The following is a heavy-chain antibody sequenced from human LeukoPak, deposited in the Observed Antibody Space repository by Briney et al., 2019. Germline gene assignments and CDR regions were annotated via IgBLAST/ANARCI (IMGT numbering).Heavy chain of an antibody. J-gene: IGHJ4*02. Sequence: ETGGSLRLSCAASGFTFSGFWMSWVRQAPGMGLEWVANIKKDGSEKYYVDSVKGRFTISRDNSKNTLYLQMNSLRAEDTAVYYCAKDPGRDGDYEGYFDYWGQGTLVTVSS. CDR3: AKDPGRDGDYEGYFDY. D-gene: IGHD4-17*01. CDR2: IKKDGSEK. V-gene: IGHV3-7*01. CDR1: GFTFSGFW.